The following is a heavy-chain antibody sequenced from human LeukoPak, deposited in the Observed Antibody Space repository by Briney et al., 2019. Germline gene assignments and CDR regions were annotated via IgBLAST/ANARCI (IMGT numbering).Heavy chain of an antibody. V-gene: IGHV3-66*04. CDR1: GLTVSSNY. CDR2: IYSGGST. CDR3: ARHPEFLRDFDY. D-gene: IGHD1-14*01. Sequence: GGSLRLSCAASGLTVSSNYMSWVRQAPGKGLEWVSVIYSGGSTYYADSVKGRFTVSRDNSKNTLYLQMNSLRADDTAVYYCARHPEFLRDFDYWGQGTLVTVSS. J-gene: IGHJ4*02.